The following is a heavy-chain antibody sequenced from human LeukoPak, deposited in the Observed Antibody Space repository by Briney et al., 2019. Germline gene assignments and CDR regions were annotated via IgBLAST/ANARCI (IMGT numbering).Heavy chain of an antibody. J-gene: IGHJ3*02. V-gene: IGHV1-2*02. Sequence: ASVKVSCKASGYTFTGYYMHWVRQAPGQGLEWMGWINPNSGGTNYAQKFQGRVTMTRGTSISTAYMELSRLRSDYTAVYYCARVFRQWLVRNAFDIWGQGTMVTVSS. D-gene: IGHD6-19*01. CDR3: ARVFRQWLVRNAFDI. CDR1: GYTFTGYY. CDR2: INPNSGGT.